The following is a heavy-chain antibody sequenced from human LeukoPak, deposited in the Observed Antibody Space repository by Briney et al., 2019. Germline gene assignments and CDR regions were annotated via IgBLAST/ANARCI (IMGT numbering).Heavy chain of an antibody. CDR1: GFTFSSCA. D-gene: IGHD6-19*01. J-gene: IGHJ4*02. CDR3: VKDLSGWYSFDY. CDR2: INDHGDTT. V-gene: IGHV3-64D*09. Sequence: GGSLRLSCSASGFTFSSCAMHWVRQAPGKGLEYVSGINDHGDTTHYGDSVRGRVTISRDDSKNTVHLQMSSLRAEDTAVYYCVKDLSGWYSFDYWGQGTLVTVSS.